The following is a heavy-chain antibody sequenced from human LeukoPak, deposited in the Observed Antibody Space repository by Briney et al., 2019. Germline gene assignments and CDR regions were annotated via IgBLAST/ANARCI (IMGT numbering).Heavy chain of an antibody. CDR2: IYWDDDR. Sequence: KKSGPTLVNPTQTLTLTCTFSGFSLNTRGVGVGWIRQPPGRALEWLALIYWDDDRRYSPSLKSRLTITKDTSKNQVVLTMTNMDPVDTATYFCAHRKNYYDSSVFDNWGQGTLVTVSS. V-gene: IGHV2-5*02. CDR1: GFSLNTRGVG. D-gene: IGHD3-22*01. CDR3: AHRKNYYDSSVFDN. J-gene: IGHJ4*02.